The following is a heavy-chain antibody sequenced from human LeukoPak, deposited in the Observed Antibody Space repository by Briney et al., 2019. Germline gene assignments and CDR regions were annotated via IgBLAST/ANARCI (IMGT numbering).Heavy chain of an antibody. D-gene: IGHD3-22*01. V-gene: IGHV1-69*06. CDR2: IIPIFGTA. J-gene: IGHJ4*02. CDR1: GGTFSSYA. CDR3: ARDLTMIVVAPGY. Sequence: SVKVSCKASGGTFSSYAISWVRQAPGQGLEWMGGIIPIFGTANYAQKFQGRVTITADKSTSTAYMELSSLRSEDTAVYYCARDLTMIVVAPGYWGQGTLVTVSS.